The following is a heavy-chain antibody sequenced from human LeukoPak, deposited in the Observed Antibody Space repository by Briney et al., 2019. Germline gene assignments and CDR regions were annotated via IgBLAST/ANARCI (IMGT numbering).Heavy chain of an antibody. J-gene: IGHJ6*01. D-gene: IGHD3-16*01. CDR1: GFTFSGYW. Sequence: GGSLRLYCAASGFTFSGYWMHWVRQVPGQGLVWVSRLNTDGSSTSYADSVKGRFTISRDNAKNTLYLQMNSLRAEDTAVYYCARDDAFRGVAMDVWGQGTTVTVSS. V-gene: IGHV3-74*01. CDR2: LNTDGSST. CDR3: ARDDAFRGVAMDV.